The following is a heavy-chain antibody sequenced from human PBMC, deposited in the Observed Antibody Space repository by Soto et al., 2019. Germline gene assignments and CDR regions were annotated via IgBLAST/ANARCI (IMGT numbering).Heavy chain of an antibody. CDR1: GFTFSDYF. V-gene: IGHV3-11*06. CDR2: ISGSSDNI. D-gene: IGHD2-2*01. CDR3: VRDSARIVVVPRVDGDNWLDP. J-gene: IGHJ5*02. Sequence: PGGSLRLSCAASGFTFSDYFRSWIRQAPGKGLEWVSFISGSSDNIKYADSVKGRFTISRDNAKNSLYLQMNSLRAEDTAVYYCVRDSARIVVVPRVDGDNWLDPWGQGTLVTVSS.